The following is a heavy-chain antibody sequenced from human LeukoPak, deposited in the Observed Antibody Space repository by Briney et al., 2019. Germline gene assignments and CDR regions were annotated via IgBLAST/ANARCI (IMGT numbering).Heavy chain of an antibody. J-gene: IGHJ5*02. Sequence: SETLSLTCTVSGGSISSGGYYCSWIRQHPGNGLELIGYIYYSGSTHHNPSFKSRVTISEDTSKNQFSLKLSSVTAADTAVYYCAGVVPAASDWFDPWGQGTLVTVSS. CDR1: GGSISSGGYY. V-gene: IGHV4-31*03. CDR2: IYYSGST. CDR3: AGVVPAASDWFDP. D-gene: IGHD2-2*01.